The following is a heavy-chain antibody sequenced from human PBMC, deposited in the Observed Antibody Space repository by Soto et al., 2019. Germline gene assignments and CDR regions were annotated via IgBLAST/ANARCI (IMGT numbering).Heavy chain of an antibody. J-gene: IGHJ4*02. CDR1: GFTFSSYW. CDR3: AREAGVMEVIGGGIDY. V-gene: IGHV3-74*01. CDR2: INSDGSST. Sequence: VQLVESGGGLVQPGGSLRLSCAASGFTFSSYWMHWVRQAPGKGLVWVSRINSDGSSTSYADSVKGRFTISRDNAKNTLYLQMNSLRAEDTAVYYCAREAGVMEVIGGGIDYWGQGTLVTVSS. D-gene: IGHD1-26*01.